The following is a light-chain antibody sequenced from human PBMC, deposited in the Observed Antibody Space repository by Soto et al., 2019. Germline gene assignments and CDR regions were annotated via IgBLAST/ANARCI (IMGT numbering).Light chain of an antibody. CDR3: SSYTSSSTLVI. CDR2: DVS. J-gene: IGLJ2*01. V-gene: IGLV2-14*01. Sequence: QSALTQPASVSGSPGQSITISCTGTSSDIGRYNYVSWYQQYPGKAPKLMIYDVSNRPSGVSNRFSASKSGNTASLTISGLQAEDEADYYCSSYTSSSTLVIFGGGTKLTVL. CDR1: SSDIGRYNY.